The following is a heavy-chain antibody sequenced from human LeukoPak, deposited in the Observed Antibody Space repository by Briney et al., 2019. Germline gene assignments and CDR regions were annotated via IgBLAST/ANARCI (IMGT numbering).Heavy chain of an antibody. D-gene: IGHD1-26*01. CDR2: ISGSGGST. CDR3: ASQAAGSGNYYYHFDY. CDR1: GFTFSSYA. V-gene: IGHV3-23*01. Sequence: GGSLRLSCAASGFTFSSYAMSWVRQAPGKGLGWVSAISGSGGSTYYADSVKGRFTISRDNSKNTLYLQMNSLRAEDTAVYYCASQAAGSGNYYYHFDYWGQGTLVTVSS. J-gene: IGHJ4*02.